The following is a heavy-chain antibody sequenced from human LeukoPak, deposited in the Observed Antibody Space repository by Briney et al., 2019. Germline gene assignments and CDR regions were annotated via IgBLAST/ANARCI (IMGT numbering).Heavy chain of an antibody. V-gene: IGHV4-34*01. J-gene: IGHJ4*02. CDR3: ARDITWKGIDY. CDR2: INHSGST. CDR1: GGSFSGYY. D-gene: IGHD1-1*01. Sequence: SESLSLTCAVYGGSFSGYYWSWIRQPPGKGLEWIGEINHSGSTNYNPSLKSRVTISVDTPKNQFSLKLSSVTAADTAVYYCARDITWKGIDYWGQGTLVTVSS.